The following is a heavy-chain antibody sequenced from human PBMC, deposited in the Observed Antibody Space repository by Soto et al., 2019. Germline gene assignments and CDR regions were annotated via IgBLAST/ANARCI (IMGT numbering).Heavy chain of an antibody. CDR3: ARDCATVTYDLPHNCFDP. V-gene: IGHV4-4*02. Sequence: SETLSLTCAVSGGSISSSNWWSWVRQPPGKGLEWIGEIYHSGSTNYNPSLKSRVTISVDKSKNQFSLKLSSVTAADTAVYYCARDCATVTYDLPHNCFDPWGQGTLVTVSS. J-gene: IGHJ5*02. CDR1: GGSISSSNW. D-gene: IGHD4-17*01. CDR2: IYHSGST.